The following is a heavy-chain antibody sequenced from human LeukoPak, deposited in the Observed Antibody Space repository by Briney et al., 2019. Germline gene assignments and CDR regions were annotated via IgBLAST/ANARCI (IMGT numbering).Heavy chain of an antibody. J-gene: IGHJ6*02. CDR1: GYTFTSYG. CDR2: ISAYNGNT. V-gene: IGHV1-18*01. CDR3: ARGGYSSSSELYYYYYYGMDV. D-gene: IGHD6-6*01. Sequence: ASVKVSCKASGYTFTSYGISWVRQAPGQGLEWMGWISAYNGNTNYAQKLQGRVTMTTDTSTSTAYMELRSLRSDDTAVYYCARGGYSSSSELYYYYYYGMDVWGQGTTVTVSS.